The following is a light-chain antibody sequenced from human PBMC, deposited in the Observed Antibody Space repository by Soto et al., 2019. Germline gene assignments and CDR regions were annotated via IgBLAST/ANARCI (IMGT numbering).Light chain of an antibody. V-gene: IGKV3-11*01. CDR3: QQHISWPLT. CDR1: QSVTNS. CDR2: DAS. J-gene: IGKJ4*01. Sequence: ELRPSRGTLTLSPGERATLSCRASQSVTNSLAWYQQKPGQAPRLLVYDASNRATGIPTRFSGSGSGTDFTLTISNLEPEDFAVYYCQQHISWPLTFGGGSKVDI.